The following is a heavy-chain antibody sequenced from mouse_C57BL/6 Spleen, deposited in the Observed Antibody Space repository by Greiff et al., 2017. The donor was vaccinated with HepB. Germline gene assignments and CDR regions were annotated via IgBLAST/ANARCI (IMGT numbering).Heavy chain of an antibody. CDR3: ARDYDGYYGGFAY. CDR2: INPSSGYT. Sequence: QVQLQQSGAELAKPGASVKLSCKASGYTFTSYWMHWVKQRPGQGLEWIGYINPSSGYTKYNQKFKDKATLTADKSSSTAYMQLSSLTYEDSAVYYCARDYDGYYGGFAYWGQGTLVTVSA. J-gene: IGHJ3*01. V-gene: IGHV1-7*01. CDR1: GYTFTSYW. D-gene: IGHD2-3*01.